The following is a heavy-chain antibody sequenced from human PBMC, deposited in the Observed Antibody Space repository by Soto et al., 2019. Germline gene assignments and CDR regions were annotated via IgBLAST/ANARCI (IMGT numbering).Heavy chain of an antibody. V-gene: IGHV4-4*07. D-gene: IGHD6-6*01. J-gene: IGHJ6*02. CDR3: ARGGRIIGQLRNYYGMDV. CDR1: GGSISSYY. CDR2: IYTSGST. Sequence: KPSETLSLTCTVSGGSISSYYWSWIRQPAGKGLEWTGRIYTSGSTNYNPSLKSRVTMSVDTSKNQLSLKLSSVTAADTAVYYCARGGRIIGQLRNYYGMDVWGQGTTVTVSS.